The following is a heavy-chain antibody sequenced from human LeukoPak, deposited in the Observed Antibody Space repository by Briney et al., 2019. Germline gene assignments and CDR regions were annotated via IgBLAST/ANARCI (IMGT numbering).Heavy chain of an antibody. Sequence: GRSLRLSCAASGFTFSSYGMHWVRQAPGKGLEWVAVIWYDGSNKYYADSVKGRFTISRDNSKNTLYLQMNSLRAEDTAVYYCARERARPYYYGMDVWGKGTTVTVSS. CDR1: GFTFSSYG. CDR2: IWYDGSNK. J-gene: IGHJ6*04. V-gene: IGHV3-33*01. CDR3: ARERARPYYYGMDV.